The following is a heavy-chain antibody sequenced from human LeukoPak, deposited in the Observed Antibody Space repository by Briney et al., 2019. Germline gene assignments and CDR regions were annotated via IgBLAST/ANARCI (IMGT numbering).Heavy chain of an antibody. CDR2: IYTSGST. D-gene: IGHD3-3*01. J-gene: IGHJ5*02. CDR3: ARGGFGVIGFDP. CDR1: GGSISSYY. Sequence: PSETLSLTCTVSGGSISSYYWSWIRQPAGKGLEWIGRIYTSGSTNYNPSLKSRFTMPVDTSNNPSSLKLSSVTAADTAVYYCARGGFGVIGFDPWGQGTLVTVSS. V-gene: IGHV4-4*07.